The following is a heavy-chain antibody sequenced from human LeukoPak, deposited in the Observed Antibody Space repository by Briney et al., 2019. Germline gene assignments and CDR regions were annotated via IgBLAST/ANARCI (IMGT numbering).Heavy chain of an antibody. J-gene: IGHJ6*03. CDR2: IYTVDSDT. V-gene: IGHV5-51*01. D-gene: IGHD5-24*01. CDR3: ARLLEMTAARPNSYYYYMDV. Sequence: GEALKISCRGSGYNFPTYWIGWVRQMPGKGLEYMGIIYTVDSDTRYSHSFEGQVTFSTDTSINTVYLQWSSLKASDTAMYYCARLLEMTAARPNSYYYYMDVWGKGSTVT. CDR1: GYNFPTYW.